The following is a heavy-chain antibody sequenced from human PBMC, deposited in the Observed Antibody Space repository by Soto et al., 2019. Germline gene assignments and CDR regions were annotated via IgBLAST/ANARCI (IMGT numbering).Heavy chain of an antibody. CDR2: IGTGGDT. V-gene: IGHV3-13*01. Sequence: SFNLFCVDYVLRISIQDMHWVRQVAGKGLEWVSAIGTGGDTHYPDSVRGRFIIFREDAKNSLYLQMNSLRGGDTAVYYCARGYYYGMDVWGQGT. J-gene: IGHJ6*02. CDR1: VLRISIQD. CDR3: ARGYYYGMDV.